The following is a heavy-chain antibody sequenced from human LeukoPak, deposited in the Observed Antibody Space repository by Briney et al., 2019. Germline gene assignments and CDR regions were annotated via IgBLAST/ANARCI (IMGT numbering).Heavy chain of an antibody. CDR2: IKHSGST. D-gene: IGHD5-18*01. J-gene: IGHJ6*02. Sequence: PETLSPTCAVYGGSFSGYYWSWIRQPPGKGLEWIGEIKHSGSTTYNPSPKRRVTISVDTSKNQFSLKLSSVTAADTAVYYCARGRIKLQLRGYYYGMDVWGQGTTVTASS. V-gene: IGHV4-34*01. CDR3: ARGRIKLQLRGYYYGMDV. CDR1: GGSFSGYY.